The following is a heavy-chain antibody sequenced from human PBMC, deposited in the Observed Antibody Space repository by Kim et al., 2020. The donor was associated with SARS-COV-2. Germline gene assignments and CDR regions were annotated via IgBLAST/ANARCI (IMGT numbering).Heavy chain of an antibody. J-gene: IGHJ6*03. V-gene: IGHV4-34*01. D-gene: IGHD6-25*01. CDR3: ARGRHMDV. CDR2: GST. Sequence: GSTNYNPSRKSRVTISVDTSKNQFSLKLSSVTAADTAVYYCARGRHMDVWGKGTTVTVSS.